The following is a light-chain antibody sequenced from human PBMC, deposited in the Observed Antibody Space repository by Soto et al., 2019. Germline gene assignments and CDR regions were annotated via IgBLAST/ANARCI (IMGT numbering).Light chain of an antibody. CDR1: SSDIGGYNY. J-gene: IGLJ2*01. V-gene: IGLV2-8*01. Sequence: QSALTQPPSASGSPGQSVTISCTGTSSDIGGYNYVSWYQLHPGKAPKLMVYEVSKRPSGVPDRFSGSRSGNTASLTVSGLQAEDEADYYCSSYGGSNNLLFGGGTKVTVL. CDR3: SSYGGSNNLL. CDR2: EVS.